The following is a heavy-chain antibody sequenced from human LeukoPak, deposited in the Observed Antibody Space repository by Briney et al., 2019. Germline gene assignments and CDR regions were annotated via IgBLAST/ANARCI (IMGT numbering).Heavy chain of an antibody. J-gene: IGHJ4*02. CDR1: GFTFDRYT. Sequence: GGSLRLSCAASGFTFDRYTVIWVRGAPGQGVEWVASLGACSTNVFSADSVKARFTNSRDNSKNTRYLQMNSLRAEDTAVYYCAGGGYSSGWDYFDYWGQGTLVTVSS. V-gene: IGHV3-21*01. CDR2: LGACSTNV. D-gene: IGHD6-19*01. CDR3: AGGGYSSGWDYFDY.